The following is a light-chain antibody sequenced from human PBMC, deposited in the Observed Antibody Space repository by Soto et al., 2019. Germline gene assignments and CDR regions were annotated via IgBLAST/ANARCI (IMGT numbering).Light chain of an antibody. CDR3: QQYYVTPLT. J-gene: IGKJ4*01. Sequence: DIVMTQSPDSLAVSLGERATINCKSSQSVSHNTNNKNYLAWYQQKPGQPPKLLIYWAATRESGVPDRFSGSGSGTDFTLTTSSLQAEDVAVYYCQQYYVTPLTFGGGTKVEIK. V-gene: IGKV4-1*01. CDR1: QSVSHNTNNKNY. CDR2: WAA.